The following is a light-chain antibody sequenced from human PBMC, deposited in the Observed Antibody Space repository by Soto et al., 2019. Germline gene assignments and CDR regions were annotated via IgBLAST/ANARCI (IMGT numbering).Light chain of an antibody. CDR2: AAS. Sequence: DIQMTQSPSSLSASVGDRVTITCRASQSISSYLNWYQQKPGKAPKLLIYAASSLQSGVPSRFSGSGSGTDFPLTISILHPKDFATYYCQQSYSTLPITFAQGTRLEIK. CDR1: QSISSY. V-gene: IGKV1-39*01. CDR3: QQSYSTLPIT. J-gene: IGKJ5*01.